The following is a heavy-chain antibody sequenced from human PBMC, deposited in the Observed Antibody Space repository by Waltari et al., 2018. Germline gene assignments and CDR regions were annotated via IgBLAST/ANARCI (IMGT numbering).Heavy chain of an antibody. J-gene: IGHJ4*02. Sequence: EVQLLESGGGLKQPGGSLTLSCTASGFTFSNYAMSWVRQVAGKGREWVSATRGSGLTTDYVDSGRGRFTFSRDNSKNTLYRQMSSLRADDTAIYYCTKGRAYYYESSGYHPFDYWGQGTLVTVSS. V-gene: IGHV3-23*01. CDR3: TKGRAYYYESSGYHPFDY. D-gene: IGHD3-22*01. CDR2: TRGSGLTT. CDR1: GFTFSNYA.